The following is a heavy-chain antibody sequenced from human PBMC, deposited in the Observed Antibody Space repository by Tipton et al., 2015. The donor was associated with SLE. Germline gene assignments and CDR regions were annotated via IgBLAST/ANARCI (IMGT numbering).Heavy chain of an antibody. CDR2: INHSGST. Sequence: CAASGFTFSSYSMNWVRQAPGKGLEWIGEINHSGSTNYNPSLKSRVTISVDTSKNQFSLKLSSVTAADTAVYYCARDLGRLGEGRDYFDYWGQGTLVTVSS. V-gene: IGHV4-34*01. D-gene: IGHD3-16*01. CDR3: ARDLGRLGEGRDYFDY. J-gene: IGHJ4*02. CDR1: GFTFSSYS.